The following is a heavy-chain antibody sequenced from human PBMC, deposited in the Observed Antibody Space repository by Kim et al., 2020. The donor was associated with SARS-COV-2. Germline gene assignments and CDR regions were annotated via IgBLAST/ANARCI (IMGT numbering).Heavy chain of an antibody. Sequence: GGSLRLSCAASGFTFSSYSMNWVRQAPGKGLEWVSSISSSSSYIYYADSVKGRFTISRDNAKNSLYLQMNSLRAEDTAVYYCARCKGRRYSSSCIMEDYWGQGTLVTVSS. CDR1: GFTFSSYS. J-gene: IGHJ4*02. CDR3: ARCKGRRYSSSCIMEDY. D-gene: IGHD6-13*01. V-gene: IGHV3-21*01. CDR2: ISSSSSYI.